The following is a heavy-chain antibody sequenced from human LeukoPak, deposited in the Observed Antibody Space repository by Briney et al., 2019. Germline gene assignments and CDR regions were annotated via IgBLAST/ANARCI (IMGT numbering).Heavy chain of an antibody. Sequence: ASVKVSCKASGYTFTSYGISWVRQAPGQGLEWMGWISAYNGNTNYAQKLQGRVTMTTDTSTSTAYMELRSLRSDDTAVYYCARDGHLPYYYDSSGYYYWGQGTLVTVSS. D-gene: IGHD3-22*01. CDR3: ARDGHLPYYYDSSGYYY. J-gene: IGHJ4*02. CDR2: ISAYNGNT. CDR1: GYTFTSYG. V-gene: IGHV1-18*01.